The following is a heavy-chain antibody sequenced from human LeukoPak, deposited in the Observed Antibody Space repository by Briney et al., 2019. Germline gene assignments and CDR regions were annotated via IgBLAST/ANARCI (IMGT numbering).Heavy chain of an antibody. CDR2: ISSSSSYI. D-gene: IGHD6-19*01. CDR3: ARTSGWDFDY. Sequence: GGSLRLSCAASGFTFSSYAMNWVRQAPGKGLEWVSSISSSSSYIYYAGSVKGRFTISRDNAKNSLYLQMNSLRAEDTAVYYCARTSGWDFDYWGQGTLVTVSS. V-gene: IGHV3-21*01. J-gene: IGHJ4*02. CDR1: GFTFSSYA.